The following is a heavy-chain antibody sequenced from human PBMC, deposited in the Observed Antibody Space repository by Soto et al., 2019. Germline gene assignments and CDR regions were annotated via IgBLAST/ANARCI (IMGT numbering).Heavy chain of an antibody. CDR1: GGSISSSSYY. Sequence: SETLSLTCTVSGGSISSSSYYWGWIRQPPGKGLEWIGSIYYSGSTYYNPSLKSRVTISVDTSKNQFSLKLSSVTAADTAVYYCARTYCAADCPRRDFGYWGQGTLVTVSS. V-gene: IGHV4-39*01. J-gene: IGHJ4*02. CDR2: IYYSGST. CDR3: ARTYCAADCPRRDFGY. D-gene: IGHD2-21*02.